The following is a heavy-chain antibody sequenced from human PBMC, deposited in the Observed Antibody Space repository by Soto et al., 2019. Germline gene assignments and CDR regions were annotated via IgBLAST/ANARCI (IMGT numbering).Heavy chain of an antibody. D-gene: IGHD3-10*01. J-gene: IGHJ3*02. CDR2: IYYSGST. Sequence: SHTLSLTCTGSGGSIRSDYWSWIRQPPGKGLEWIGYIYYSGSTNYNPSLKSRVTISVDTSKNQFSLKLSSVTAADTAVYYCARVWGGAFDIWGQGTMVT. CDR3: ARVWGGAFDI. V-gene: IGHV4-59*01. CDR1: GGSIRSDY.